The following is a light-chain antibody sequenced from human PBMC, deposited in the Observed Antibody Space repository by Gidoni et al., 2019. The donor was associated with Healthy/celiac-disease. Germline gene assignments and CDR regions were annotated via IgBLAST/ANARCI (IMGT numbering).Light chain of an antibody. CDR1: QSVLYSSNNKNY. CDR2: WAS. V-gene: IGKV4-1*01. CDR3: QQYYSTPRT. J-gene: IGKJ1*01. Sequence: TSSQSVLYSSNNKNYLAWYQQKPGQPPKLLIYWASTRESGVPDRFSGSGSGTDFTLTISSLQAEDVAVYYCQQYYSTPRTFGQXTKVEIK.